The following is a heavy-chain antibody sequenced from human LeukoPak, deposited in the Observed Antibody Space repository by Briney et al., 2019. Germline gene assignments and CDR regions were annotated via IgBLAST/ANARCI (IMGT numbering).Heavy chain of an antibody. CDR2: IKPSGGGT. V-gene: IGHV1-46*01. CDR3: ARDHFDSSGYYYLLGYFEH. CDR1: GYTFTNYD. J-gene: IGHJ1*01. Sequence: ASVKVSCKASGYTFTNYDVHCVRQAPGQGLEWMGIIKPSGGGTSYALKFQGRVTMTRDTSTSTAYMELSSLSSEDTAVYYCARDHFDSSGYYYLLGYFEHWGQGTLVTVSS. D-gene: IGHD3-22*01.